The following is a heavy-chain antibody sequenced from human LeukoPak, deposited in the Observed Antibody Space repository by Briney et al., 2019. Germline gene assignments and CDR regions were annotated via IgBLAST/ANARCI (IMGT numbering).Heavy chain of an antibody. D-gene: IGHD4-11*01. Sequence: ASVKVSCKASGYTFTSFDINWVRQATGQGLEWMGWMNPNSGNTGFAQKFQGRVTMTRNTAISTAYMELTSLRSEDTAVYYCASSSTVTTDSDYYYYMDVWGKGTTVTVSS. CDR2: MNPNSGNT. J-gene: IGHJ6*03. V-gene: IGHV1-8*01. CDR1: GYTFTSFD. CDR3: ASSSTVTTDSDYYYYMDV.